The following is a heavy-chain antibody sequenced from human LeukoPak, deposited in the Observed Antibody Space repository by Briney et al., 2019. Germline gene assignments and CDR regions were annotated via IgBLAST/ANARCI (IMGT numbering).Heavy chain of an antibody. V-gene: IGHV3-7*01. Sequence: GGSLRLSCAASGFSFSTYWMSWVRQAPGKGLEWVANIKQDGSEKYYVDSVKGRFTISRDNAKNSLYLQMNGLRAEDTAVYYCGRRPREIAVADYWGQGTLVTVSS. CDR3: GRRPREIAVADY. CDR1: GFSFSTYW. D-gene: IGHD6-19*01. CDR2: IKQDGSEK. J-gene: IGHJ4*02.